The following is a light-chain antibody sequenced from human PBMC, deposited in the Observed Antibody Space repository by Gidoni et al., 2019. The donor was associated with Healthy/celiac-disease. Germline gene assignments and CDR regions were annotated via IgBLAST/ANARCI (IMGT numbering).Light chain of an antibody. V-gene: IGLV1-51*01. CDR2: DNN. CDR1: SSNIGNNY. J-gene: IGLJ1*01. Sequence: QSVLTHPPSVSAAPGQKGTISCSGSSSNIGNNYVSWYQQLPGTAPKLLIYDNNKRPSGIPDRCSGSKSGTSATLGITGLQTGDEADYYCGTWDSSLSAAFGTGTKVTVL. CDR3: GTWDSSLSAA.